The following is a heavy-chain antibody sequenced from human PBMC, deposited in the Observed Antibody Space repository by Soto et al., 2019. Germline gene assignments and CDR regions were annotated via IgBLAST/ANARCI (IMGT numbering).Heavy chain of an antibody. CDR2: MNQDGSEK. CDR1: GFIFSNSW. Sequence: EVQLLESGGGLVQPGGSLRLSCAAYGFIFSNSWMTWVRQATGKGLEWVANMNQDGSEKYYEDSVKGLFTISRDNAKNSLSLQMNSLRAEDTAVYFCARDNRGTFDSWGQGALVTVSS. V-gene: IGHV3-7*03. CDR3: ARDNRGTFDS. D-gene: IGHD7-27*01. J-gene: IGHJ4*02.